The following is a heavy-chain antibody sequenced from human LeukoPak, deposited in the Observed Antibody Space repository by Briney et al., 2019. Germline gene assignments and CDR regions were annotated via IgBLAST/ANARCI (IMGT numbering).Heavy chain of an antibody. CDR3: AKDRSCSGSSCNVGS. V-gene: IGHV3-23*01. CDR1: GFTFSSFA. J-gene: IGHJ3*01. Sequence: PGGSLRLSCAASGFTFSSFATSWVREAPGKGLEWVSAISGSGGSTYYADSVKGRFTISRDNSKNTLFLQMNSLRAEDTAVYYCAKDRSCSGSSCNVGSWGQGTMVTVSS. CDR2: ISGSGGST. D-gene: IGHD2-2*01.